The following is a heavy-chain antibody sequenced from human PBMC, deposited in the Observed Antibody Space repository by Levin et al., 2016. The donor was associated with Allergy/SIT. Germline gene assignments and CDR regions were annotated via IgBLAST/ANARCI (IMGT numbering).Heavy chain of an antibody. CDR3: ARDRGPYSSGSWDFDY. V-gene: IGHV1-69*04. CDR2: IIPILGIA. J-gene: IGHJ4*02. D-gene: IGHD6-19*01. Sequence: WVRQAPGQGLEWMGRIIPILGIANYAQKFQGRVTITADKSTSTAYMELSSLRSEDTAVYYCARDRGPYSSGSWDFDYWGQGTLVTVSS.